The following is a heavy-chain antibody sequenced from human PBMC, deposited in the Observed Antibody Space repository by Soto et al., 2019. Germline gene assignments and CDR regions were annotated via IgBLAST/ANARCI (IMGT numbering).Heavy chain of an antibody. CDR2: ISSNGGST. Sequence: EVQLVESGGGLVRPGGSLRLSCAASGFTFSSYAMHWVRQAPGKGLEYVSAISSNGGSTYYANSVKGRFTISRANSRNTLYLQRASLSAEDMAVYYCAREMGITMVRGVCLYWGQGTLVTVSS. CDR1: GFTFSSYA. D-gene: IGHD3-10*01. V-gene: IGHV3-64*01. CDR3: AREMGITMVRGVCLY. J-gene: IGHJ4*02.